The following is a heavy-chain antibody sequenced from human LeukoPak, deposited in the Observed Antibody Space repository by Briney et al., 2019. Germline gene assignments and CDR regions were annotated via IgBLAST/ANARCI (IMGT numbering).Heavy chain of an antibody. CDR3: ARARQWLPIDY. CDR1: GASFTSYY. CDR2: IYTSGST. J-gene: IGHJ4*02. V-gene: IGHV4-4*07. Sequence: SETLSLTCTVSGASFTSYYWSWIRQPAGKGLEWIGRIYTSGSTNYNPSLKSRVTMSIDTSKNQFSLKLSSVTAADTAVYYCARARQWLPIDYWGQGTLVTVSS. D-gene: IGHD6-19*01.